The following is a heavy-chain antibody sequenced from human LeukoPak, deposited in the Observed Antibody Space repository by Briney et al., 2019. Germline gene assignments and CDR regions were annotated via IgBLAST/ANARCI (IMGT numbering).Heavy chain of an antibody. Sequence: SETLSLTCTVSGGSISSSNHYWGWIRQPPGKGLEWIGTIYYSGSTYYNPSLKSRVTTSVDTSKNQFSLKLSSVTAADTAVYYCARASFYGSGTYYQRVDYWGQGTLVTVSS. J-gene: IGHJ4*02. CDR1: GGSISSSNHY. CDR3: ARASFYGSGTYYQRVDY. CDR2: IYYSGST. V-gene: IGHV4-39*07. D-gene: IGHD3-10*01.